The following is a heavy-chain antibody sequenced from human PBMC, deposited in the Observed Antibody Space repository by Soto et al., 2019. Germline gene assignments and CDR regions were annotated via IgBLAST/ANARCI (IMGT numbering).Heavy chain of an antibody. V-gene: IGHV4-59*08. CDR3: ARATSKSGPTFDY. Sequence: SETLSLTCTVSGDSISSYYWSWIRQPPGKGLEWIGYIYYSGSTNYNPSLKSRVTISVDTSKNQFSLKLNSVTAADTAVYYCARATSKSGPTFDYWGQGTLVTVSS. J-gene: IGHJ4*02. D-gene: IGHD1-26*01. CDR1: GDSISSYY. CDR2: IYYSGST.